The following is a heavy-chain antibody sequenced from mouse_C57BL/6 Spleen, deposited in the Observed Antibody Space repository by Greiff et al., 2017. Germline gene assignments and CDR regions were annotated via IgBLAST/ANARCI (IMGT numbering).Heavy chain of an antibody. CDR1: GYTFTSYW. CDR2: IYPSDSYT. D-gene: IGHD1-1*01. Sequence: QVQLQQPGAELVMPGASVKLSCKASGYTFTSYWMHWVKQRPGQGLEWIGEIYPSDSYTNYNQKFKSKATLTVDKSSRTAYMQLSSLTSEDSAVYYCARLDGSRYEAWFAYWGQGTLLTVSA. V-gene: IGHV1-69*01. J-gene: IGHJ3*01. CDR3: ARLDGSRYEAWFAY.